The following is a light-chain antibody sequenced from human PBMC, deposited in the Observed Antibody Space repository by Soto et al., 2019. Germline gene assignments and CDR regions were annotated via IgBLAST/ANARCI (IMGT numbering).Light chain of an antibody. CDR3: QQYDNLPIT. Sequence: DIQMTQSPSSLSASVGDRVTITCQASQDISSYLNWYQQKPGKAPKLLIYDASNLETGVPSRFSGSGSGTDFTFTISNLQPEDIATYYCQQYDNLPITFGQGTRLEIK. CDR1: QDISSY. V-gene: IGKV1-33*01. J-gene: IGKJ5*01. CDR2: DAS.